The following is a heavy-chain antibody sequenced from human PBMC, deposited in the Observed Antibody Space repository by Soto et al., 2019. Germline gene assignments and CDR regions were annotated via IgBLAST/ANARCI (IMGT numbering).Heavy chain of an antibody. D-gene: IGHD3-9*01. Sequence: GGSLRLSCAASGFTFSNAWMSWVRQAPGKGLEWVGRIKSKTDGGTTDYAAPVKGRFTISRDDSKNTLYLQMNSLKTEDTAVYYCTADVYYDILTGHHWGQGTLVTVSS. V-gene: IGHV3-15*01. CDR2: IKSKTDGGTT. CDR3: TADVYYDILTGHH. J-gene: IGHJ5*02. CDR1: GFTFSNAW.